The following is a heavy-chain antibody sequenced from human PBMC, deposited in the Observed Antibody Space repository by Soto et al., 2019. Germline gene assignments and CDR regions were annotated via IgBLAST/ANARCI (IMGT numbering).Heavy chain of an antibody. CDR3: AKSQWLVNDAFDI. D-gene: IGHD6-19*01. V-gene: IGHV3-23*01. J-gene: IGHJ3*02. Sequence: EVQLLESGGGLVQPGRSLRLSCEASGFTFSSYAMSWVRQAPGKGLEWVSAISGSGGSTYYADSVKGRFTISRDNSKNTLYLQMNSLRAEDTAVYYCAKSQWLVNDAFDIWGQGTMVTVSS. CDR2: ISGSGGST. CDR1: GFTFSSYA.